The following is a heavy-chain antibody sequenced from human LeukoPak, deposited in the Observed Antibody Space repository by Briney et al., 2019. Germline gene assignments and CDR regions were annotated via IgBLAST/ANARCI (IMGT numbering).Heavy chain of an antibody. J-gene: IGHJ6*02. CDR1: GFTFSTYN. CDR3: VRDYYGLGTYYNAYYGMDV. D-gene: IGHD3-10*01. V-gene: IGHV3-48*03. CDR2: ISSRGTTI. Sequence: GGSLRLSCAASGFTFSTYNMNWVRQAPGRGLEWVSYISSRGTTIYYADSVRGRITISRDNAKKSLFLQMNNLRAEDTAVYYCVRDYYGLGTYYNAYYGMDVWGQGTTVTVSS.